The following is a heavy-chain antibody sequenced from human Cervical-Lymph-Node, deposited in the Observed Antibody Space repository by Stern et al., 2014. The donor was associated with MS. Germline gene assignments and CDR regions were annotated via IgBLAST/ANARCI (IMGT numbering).Heavy chain of an antibody. CDR3: ARVGVVVPAATYYYYYYGMDV. CDR1: GYTFTSYG. J-gene: IGHJ6*02. Sequence: QVQLVESGAEVKKPGASVKVSCKASGYTFTSYGISWVRQAPGQGLEWMGWISAYHGNTNYAQKLQGRVTMTTDTSTSTAYMELRSLRSDDTAVYYCARVGVVVPAATYYYYYYGMDVWGQGTTVTVSS. D-gene: IGHD2-2*01. V-gene: IGHV1-18*01. CDR2: ISAYHGNT.